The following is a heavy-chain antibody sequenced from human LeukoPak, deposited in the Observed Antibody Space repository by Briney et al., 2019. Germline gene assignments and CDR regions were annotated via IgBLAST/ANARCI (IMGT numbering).Heavy chain of an antibody. CDR3: ARDRAIVVVSAGDY. V-gene: IGHV3-30*02. D-gene: IGHD2-21*01. CDR1: GFTFSSYG. Sequence: GGSLRLSCAASGFTFSSYGMHWVRQAPGKGLEWVAFIRYDGTNKYYADSVKGRFTISRDNSKNTLYLQMNSLRAEDTAVYYCARDRAIVVVSAGDYWGQGTLVTVSS. CDR2: IRYDGTNK. J-gene: IGHJ4*02.